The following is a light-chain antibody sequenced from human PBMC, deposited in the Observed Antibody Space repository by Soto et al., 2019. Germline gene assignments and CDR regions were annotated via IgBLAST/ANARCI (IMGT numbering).Light chain of an antibody. CDR2: DAS. V-gene: IGKV1-33*01. Sequence: DIQMTQSPSSLSASVGDRVTITCQASQDISNYLNWDQQKPGKAPKLLIYDASNLETGVPSRFSGTESGTDFTFTISSPQPEDIATYDCQQYDNLLRVTFGGGTKVESK. CDR3: QQYDNLLRVT. CDR1: QDISNY. J-gene: IGKJ4*01.